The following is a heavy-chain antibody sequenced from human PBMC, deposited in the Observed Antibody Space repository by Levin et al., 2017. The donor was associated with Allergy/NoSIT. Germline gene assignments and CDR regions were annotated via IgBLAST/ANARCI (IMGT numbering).Heavy chain of an antibody. J-gene: IGHJ3*02. CDR3: AGTVNSGYDYTDAFDI. V-gene: IGHV1-18*01. CDR2: ISNDNGNR. D-gene: IGHD5-12*01. CDR1: GNPFNTYG. Sequence: GESLKISCKASGNPFNTYGITWLRQAPGQGLEWMGWISNDNGNRNYAQKFRDRVTMTTDTSTTTAYMELRSLRSDDTAVYYCAGTVNSGYDYTDAFDIWGQGTMVTVSS.